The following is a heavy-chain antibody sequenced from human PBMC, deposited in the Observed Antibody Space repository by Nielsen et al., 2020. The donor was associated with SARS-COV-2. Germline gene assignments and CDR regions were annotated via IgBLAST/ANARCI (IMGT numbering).Heavy chain of an antibody. D-gene: IGHD3-16*01. V-gene: IGHV4-30-2*01. J-gene: IGHJ3*02. Sequence: SQTLSLTCAVSGVAISSGGYTWSWIRPPPRKGLEWIGYIYHSGRTYYNPSLKSRVTISVDRSKNQFSLKLSSVTAAHTAVYYCARGVRITFGGADDAFDIWGQGTMVTVSS. CDR3: ARGVRITFGGADDAFDI. CDR1: GVAISSGGYT. CDR2: IYHSGRT.